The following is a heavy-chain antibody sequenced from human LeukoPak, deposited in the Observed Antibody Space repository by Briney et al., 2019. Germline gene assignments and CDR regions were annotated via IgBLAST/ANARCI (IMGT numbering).Heavy chain of an antibody. Sequence: KSGGSLRLSCAASGFTFSTYTMNWVRQAPGKGLEWVSSISDSSSYIYYADSVKGRFTISRDNAKRSLFLQMNSLRAEDTAVYYCARWNWLRDVWGRGTTVTISS. CDR3: ARWNWLRDV. CDR2: ISDSSSYI. V-gene: IGHV3-21*01. J-gene: IGHJ6*04. D-gene: IGHD1-7*01. CDR1: GFTFSTYT.